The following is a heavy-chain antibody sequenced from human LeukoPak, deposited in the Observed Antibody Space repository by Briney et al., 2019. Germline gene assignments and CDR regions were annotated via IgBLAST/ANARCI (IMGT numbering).Heavy chain of an antibody. D-gene: IGHD3-16*01. V-gene: IGHV1-18*01. CDR1: GYTFTSYG. CDR2: ISSYTGNT. CDR3: ASYGGASSTFDY. J-gene: IGHJ4*02. Sequence: GASVKVSCKASGYTFTSYGISWVRQAPGQGLEWMGWISSYTGNTNYAQQLQGRVTMTTDTSTSTAYMELRSLRSDDTAVYYCASYGGASSTFDYWGQGPLHSVSS.